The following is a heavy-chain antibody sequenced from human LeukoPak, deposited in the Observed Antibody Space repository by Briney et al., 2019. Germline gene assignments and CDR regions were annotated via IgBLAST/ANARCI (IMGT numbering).Heavy chain of an antibody. V-gene: IGHV4-34*01. CDR3: ARVRYDFWSGYYKYFDY. D-gene: IGHD3-3*01. Sequence: PSETLTLTCAVYGGSFSGYYWSWVRQPPGKGLEWIGEINHSGSTNYNPSLKRRVTISVDTYKKQLALKVSSVTAADTAVYYCARVRYDFWSGYYKYFDYWGQGTLVTVSS. CDR2: INHSGST. CDR1: GGSFSGYY. J-gene: IGHJ4*02.